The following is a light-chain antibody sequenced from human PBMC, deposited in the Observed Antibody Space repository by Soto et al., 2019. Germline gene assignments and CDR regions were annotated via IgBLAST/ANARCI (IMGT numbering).Light chain of an antibody. CDR2: EVV. V-gene: IGLV2-8*01. CDR3: KSYASSNTYV. Sequence: QSALTQPPSASGSPGQSVTISCTGTKNDIGLYDFVSWYQHHPGKAPRLIIYEVVQRPSGVPDRFSGSKSGNTASLTVSGLQAADEADYFCKSYASSNTYVFGSGTKVTV. J-gene: IGLJ1*01. CDR1: KNDIGLYDF.